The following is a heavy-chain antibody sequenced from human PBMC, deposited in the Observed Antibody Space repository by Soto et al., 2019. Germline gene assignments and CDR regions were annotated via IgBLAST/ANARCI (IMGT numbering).Heavy chain of an antibody. D-gene: IGHD6-19*01. CDR3: AKAWSSGPTNYYHFAMDV. CDR1: GFTFSSYA. V-gene: IGHV3-23*01. J-gene: IGHJ6*02. Sequence: PGGSLRLSCAASGFTFSSYAMSWVRQAPGKGLEWVSTISGSGGTTYYADSVEGRFTFSRDNSKNTLCLQMNSLRAENTAVYYCAKAWSSGPTNYYHFAMDVWGQGT. CDR2: ISGSGGTT.